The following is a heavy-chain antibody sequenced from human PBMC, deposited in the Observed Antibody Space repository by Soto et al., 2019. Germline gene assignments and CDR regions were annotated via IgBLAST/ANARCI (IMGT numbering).Heavy chain of an antibody. V-gene: IGHV3-21*01. D-gene: IGHD2-15*01. CDR1: GFTFSSYS. Sequence: GGSLRLSCAASGFTFSSYSMNWVRQAPGKGLEWVSSISSSSSYIYYADSVKGRFTISRDNAKNSLYLQMNSLRAEDTAVYYCARDTLGYCSGGSCYGTDAFDIWGQGTMVTVSS. CDR3: ARDTLGYCSGGSCYGTDAFDI. CDR2: ISSSSSYI. J-gene: IGHJ3*02.